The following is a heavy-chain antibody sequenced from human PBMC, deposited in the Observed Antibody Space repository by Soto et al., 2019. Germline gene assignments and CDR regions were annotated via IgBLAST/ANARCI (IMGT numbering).Heavy chain of an antibody. CDR1: GCSISSYY. Sequence: PSETLSLTCTVSGCSISSYYWSWIRQPPGKGLEWIGYIYYSGSTNYNPSLKSRFTISLDTSKNHFSLKLSSVTAADTGVYYCVRYFDYDSSVCDVFYIWGQGTMDT. D-gene: IGHD3-22*01. V-gene: IGHV4-59*01. CDR3: VRYFDYDSSVCDVFYI. J-gene: IGHJ3*02. CDR2: IYYSGST.